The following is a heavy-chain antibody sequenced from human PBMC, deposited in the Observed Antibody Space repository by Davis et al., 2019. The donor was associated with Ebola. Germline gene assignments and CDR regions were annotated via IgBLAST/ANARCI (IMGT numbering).Heavy chain of an antibody. J-gene: IGHJ6*02. CDR2: ISSSSSYT. CDR1: GFTFSDYY. D-gene: IGHD1-26*01. CDR3: TKPPGRDGMDV. Sequence: GESLKISCAASGFTFSDYYMSWIRQAPGKGLEWVSYISSSSSYTNYADSVKGRFTISRDNAKNSLYLQMNNLRAEDTAMYYCTKPPGRDGMDVWGQGTTVTVSS. V-gene: IGHV3-11*06.